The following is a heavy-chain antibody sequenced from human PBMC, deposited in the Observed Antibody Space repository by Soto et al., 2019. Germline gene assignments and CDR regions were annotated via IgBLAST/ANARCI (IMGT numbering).Heavy chain of an antibody. CDR2: ISGSGDST. J-gene: IGHJ4*02. CDR1: GFSFRDYA. CDR3: AKSAGPGLPSLNFGS. V-gene: IGHV3-23*01. Sequence: EVQLSESGGGLVQPGGSLRLSCTASGFSFRDYAMSWVRQFPGKGLEWISGISGSGDSTRYADSGRFTISRDNSRNVVYLQLNRLRVDDMAVYYCAKSAGPGLPSLNFGSWGQGTLVTVSS.